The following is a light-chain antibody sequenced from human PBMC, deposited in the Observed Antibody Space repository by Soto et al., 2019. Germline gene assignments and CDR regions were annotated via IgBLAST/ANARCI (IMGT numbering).Light chain of an antibody. J-gene: IGKJ5*01. Sequence: IVLTQSLGTLSLSQGERATLSCRASQSVSSNYLAWYQQIPGQAPRLLIYYTSTRATGFPARFSGGGSGTEFTLTISSLQSEDAAFYYCQQYNKWPITFGQGTRLEI. CDR2: YTS. V-gene: IGKV3-15*01. CDR1: QSVSSN. CDR3: QQYNKWPIT.